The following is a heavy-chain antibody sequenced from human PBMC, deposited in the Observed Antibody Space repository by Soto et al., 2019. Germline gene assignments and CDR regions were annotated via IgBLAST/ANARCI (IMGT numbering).Heavy chain of an antibody. CDR2: IYPGDSDT. Sequence: GESLKISCKGSGYSFTSYWIGWVRQMPGKGLEWMGIIYPGDSDTRYSPSFQGQVTISADKSISTAYLQWRSLKASDTAMYYCARQSKRYSYAYELSYWGQGTMLTVSS. CDR3: ARQSKRYSYAYELSY. V-gene: IGHV5-51*01. D-gene: IGHD5-18*01. CDR1: GYSFTSYW. J-gene: IGHJ4*02.